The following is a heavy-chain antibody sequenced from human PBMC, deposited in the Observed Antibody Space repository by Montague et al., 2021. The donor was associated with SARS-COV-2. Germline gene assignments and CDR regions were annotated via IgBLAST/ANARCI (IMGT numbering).Heavy chain of an antibody. Sequence: SETLSLTCTLSGGSISSSSYNWGCLRPPPGKGLEWNGSIYYSGSTYYXLSLKSRVTISVDTSKSQFSLKLGSVTAADTAVYYCARQSVNYYDSSGYPFDFWGQGTLVTVSS. J-gene: IGHJ4*02. CDR2: IYYSGST. CDR1: GGSISSSSYN. V-gene: IGHV4-39*01. CDR3: ARQSVNYYDSSGYPFDF. D-gene: IGHD3-22*01.